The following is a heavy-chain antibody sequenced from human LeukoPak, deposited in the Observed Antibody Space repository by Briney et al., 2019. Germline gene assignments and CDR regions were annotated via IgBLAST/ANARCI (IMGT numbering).Heavy chain of an antibody. CDR1: GFTFGDYA. CDR3: TRGRVGVVRGNYYYYYPMDV. J-gene: IGHJ6*02. CDR2: IRSRLYGGTT. Sequence: PGGSLRLSCAASGFTFGDYAMTWVRQAPGRGLEWVGFIRSRLYGGTTEYVASVKGRFTISRDDSKSIAYLQMNSLKTEDAAVYYCTRGRVGVVRGNYYYYYPMDVWGQGTTVTVSS. D-gene: IGHD4-23*01. V-gene: IGHV3-49*04.